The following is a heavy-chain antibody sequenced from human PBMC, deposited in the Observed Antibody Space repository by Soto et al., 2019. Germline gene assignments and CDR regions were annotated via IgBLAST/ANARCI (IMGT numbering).Heavy chain of an antibody. CDR2: IYYSGST. CDR3: ARVGDFWTAPYYYYYYMDV. CDR1: GGSISSYY. Sequence: SETLSLTCTASGGSISSYYWSWIRQPPGKGLEWIGYIYYSGSTNYNPSLESRVTISVDTSKNQFSLKLSSVTAADTAVYYCARVGDFWTAPYYYYYYMDVWGKGTTVTVSS. J-gene: IGHJ6*03. V-gene: IGHV4-59*01. D-gene: IGHD3-3*01.